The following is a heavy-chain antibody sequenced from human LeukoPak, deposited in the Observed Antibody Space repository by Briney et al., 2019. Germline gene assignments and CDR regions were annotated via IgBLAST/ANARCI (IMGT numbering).Heavy chain of an antibody. CDR1: GYTFTGYY. V-gene: IGHV1-2*02. D-gene: IGHD3-22*01. CDR3: ARDYDSSGYWLDY. J-gene: IGHJ4*02. Sequence: ASVKVSCKASGYTFTGYYMHWVRQAPGQGLEWMGWINPNSGGTSYAQKFQGRVTMTRDTSTSTVYMELSSLRSEDTAVYYCARDYDSSGYWLDYWGQGTLVTVSS. CDR2: INPNSGGT.